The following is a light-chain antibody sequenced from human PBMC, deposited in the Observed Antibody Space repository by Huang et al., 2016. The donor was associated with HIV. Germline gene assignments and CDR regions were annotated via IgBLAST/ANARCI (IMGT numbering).Light chain of an antibody. J-gene: IGKJ5*01. CDR2: SAS. Sequence: IQMTQSPSSLSASVGDRVTITCRVGQSIDGYLNWYQQKSGKAPKLLISSASTLHTGVPPRFSGSGSGTDYTLIINNVQPDDFATYFCQQSYSTLITFGQGSRL. CDR1: QSIDGY. CDR3: QQSYSTLIT. V-gene: IGKV1-39*01.